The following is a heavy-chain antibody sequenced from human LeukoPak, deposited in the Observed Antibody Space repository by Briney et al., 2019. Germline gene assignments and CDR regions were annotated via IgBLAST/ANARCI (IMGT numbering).Heavy chain of an antibody. D-gene: IGHD1-1*01. CDR1: GFTFTTYG. V-gene: IGHV3-73*01. CDR2: IRSKANSYAT. Sequence: GGSLRLSCAASGFTFTTYGMHWVRQASGKGLEWVGRIRSKANSYATAYAASVKGRFTISRDDSKNTAYLQMNSLKTEDTAVYYCTLGTRSDYYYYMGVWGKGTTVTISS. CDR3: TLGTRSDYYYYMGV. J-gene: IGHJ6*03.